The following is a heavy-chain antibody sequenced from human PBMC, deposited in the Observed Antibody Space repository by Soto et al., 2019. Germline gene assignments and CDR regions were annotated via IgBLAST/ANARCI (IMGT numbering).Heavy chain of an antibody. CDR3: AREYCSGGSCYSYYYGMDV. Sequence: QLQLQESGPGLVKPSETLSLTCTVSGGSISSSSYYWGWIRQPPGKGLEWIGSIYYSGSTYYNPSLKSRVTISVDTSKNQFSLKLSSVTAADTAVYYCAREYCSGGSCYSYYYGMDVWGQGTTVTVSS. CDR1: GGSISSSSYY. D-gene: IGHD2-15*01. J-gene: IGHJ6*02. CDR2: IYYSGST. V-gene: IGHV4-39*01.